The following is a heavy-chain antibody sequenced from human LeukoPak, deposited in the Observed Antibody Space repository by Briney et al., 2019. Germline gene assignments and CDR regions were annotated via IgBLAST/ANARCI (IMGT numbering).Heavy chain of an antibody. J-gene: IGHJ4*02. CDR3: ARDIGIAVAGTNALGY. V-gene: IGHV3-30*04. CDR2: ISYDGSNK. D-gene: IGHD6-19*01. CDR1: GFTFSSYA. Sequence: PGGSLRLPCAASGFTFSSYAMHWVRQAPGKGLEWVAVISYDGSNKYYADSVKGRFTISRDNSKNTLYLQMNSLRAEDTAVYYCARDIGIAVAGTNALGYWGQGTLVTVSS.